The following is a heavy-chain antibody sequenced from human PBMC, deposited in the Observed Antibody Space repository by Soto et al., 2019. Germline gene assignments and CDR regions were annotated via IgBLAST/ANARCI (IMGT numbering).Heavy chain of an antibody. CDR2: IYFGGST. CDR1: GFTFSSYA. D-gene: IGHD2-15*01. CDR3: ARVRGYCSGGSCFYFDF. Sequence: PGGSLRLSCAASGFTFSSYAMSWVRQAPGKGLEWIGSIYFGGSTYYNPSLKSRVTVSVDTSKNQFSLRLSSVTAADTAVYYCARVRGYCSGGSCFYFDFWGQGTQVTVSS. V-gene: IGHV4-39*01. J-gene: IGHJ4*02.